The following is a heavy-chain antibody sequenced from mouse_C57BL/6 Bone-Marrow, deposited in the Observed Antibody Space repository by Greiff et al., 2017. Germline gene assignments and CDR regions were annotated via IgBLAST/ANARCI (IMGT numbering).Heavy chain of an antibody. V-gene: IGHV5-6*01. CDR1: GFTFSSYG. CDR3: TRDFWFAY. CDR2: ISSGGSYT. Sequence: EVQVVESGGDLVKPGGSLKLSCAASGFTFSSYGMSWVRQTPDKRLEWVATISSGGSYTSYPDSVKGRFTISRDNAKNTLYLQMSSLKSEDTAMYYCTRDFWFAYWGQGTLVTVSA. J-gene: IGHJ3*01.